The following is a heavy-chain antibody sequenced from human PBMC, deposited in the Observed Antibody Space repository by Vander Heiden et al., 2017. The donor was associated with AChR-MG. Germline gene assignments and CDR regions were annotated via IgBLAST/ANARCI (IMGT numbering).Heavy chain of an antibody. J-gene: IGHJ3*02. CDR1: GFHVIGNY. CDR2: IYSGGST. Sequence: EVQLVETGGGLIQPGGSLRLSCAASGFHVIGNYMGWVRQAPGKGLEWVSVIYSGGSTYYADSVKGRFTISRDNSKNTLYLQMNSLRAEDTAVYYCASAYSSGLRGAFDIWGQGTMVTVSS. V-gene: IGHV3-53*02. CDR3: ASAYSSGLRGAFDI. D-gene: IGHD6-19*01.